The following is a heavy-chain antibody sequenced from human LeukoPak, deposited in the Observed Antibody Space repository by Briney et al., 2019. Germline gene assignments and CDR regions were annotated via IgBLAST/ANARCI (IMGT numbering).Heavy chain of an antibody. D-gene: IGHD6-6*01. J-gene: IGHJ4*02. CDR3: AHTSEPGPKSDY. V-gene: IGHV2-5*02. CDR1: GFSLSTRGVG. CDR2: ISWDDDK. Sequence: SGPTLVNPTQALTLTCTFSGFSLSTRGVGVGWIRQPPGKALEWLALISWDDDKRYSPSLKSTLTITKDTSKNQVVLTMTNMDPVDTATYYCAHTSEPGPKSDYWGQGTLVTVSS.